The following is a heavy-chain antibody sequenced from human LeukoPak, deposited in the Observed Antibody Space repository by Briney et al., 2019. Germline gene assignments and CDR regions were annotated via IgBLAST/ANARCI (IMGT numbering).Heavy chain of an antibody. J-gene: IGHJ4*02. CDR2: ISSDGHNK. CDR3: ARGARGAYFDF. CDR1: GFTFSIYA. Sequence: PGGSLRLSCAASGFTFSIYANHWVRQAPGKGLDWVAVISSDGHNKYYADSVKGRFTISRDNSKNTLYPQMNDLRAEDTAVYYCARGARGAYFDFWGQGTLVTVSS. D-gene: IGHD4/OR15-4a*01. V-gene: IGHV3-30*14.